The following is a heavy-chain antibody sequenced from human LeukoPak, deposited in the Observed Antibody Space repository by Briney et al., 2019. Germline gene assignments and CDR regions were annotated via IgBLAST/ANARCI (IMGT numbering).Heavy chain of an antibody. D-gene: IGHD3-22*01. V-gene: IGHV1-18*01. CDR2: INPYNGNT. CDR1: GYTFTSYG. Sequence: ASVKVSCKASGYTFTSYGISWVRQASGQGLEWMGWINPYNGNTNYALNLQGRVTMTTDTSTSTAYMELRSLRSDDTAVYYCARNNNYYDSSGYSFVFDYWGQGTLVTVSS. CDR3: ARNNNYYDSSGYSFVFDY. J-gene: IGHJ4*02.